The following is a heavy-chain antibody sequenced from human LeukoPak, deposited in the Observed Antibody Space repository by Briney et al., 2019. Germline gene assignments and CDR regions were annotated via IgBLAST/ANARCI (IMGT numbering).Heavy chain of an antibody. J-gene: IGHJ4*02. CDR1: GYIFTSYG. D-gene: IGHD3-16*01. CDR3: ATQRGSYLWGTDFDY. V-gene: IGHV1-18*01. Sequence: ASVKVSCKASGYIFTSYGINWVRQAPGRGLEWMGWISAYTGDTNYAQNLQGRVTMTRDTSISTAYMELSRLRSDDTAVYYCATQRGSYLWGTDFDYWGQGTLVTVSS. CDR2: ISAYTGDT.